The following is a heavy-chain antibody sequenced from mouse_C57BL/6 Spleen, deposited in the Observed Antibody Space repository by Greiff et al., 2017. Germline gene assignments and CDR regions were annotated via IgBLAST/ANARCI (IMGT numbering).Heavy chain of an antibody. V-gene: IGHV6-3*01. CDR1: GFTFSNYW. CDR3: TAGLRRGYAMDY. Sequence: EVKVVESGGGLVQPGGSMKLSCVASGFTFSNYWMNWVRQSPEKGLEWVAQIRLKSDNYATHYAESVKGRFTISRDDSKSSVYLQMNNLRAEDTGIYYCTAGLRRGYAMDYWGQGTSVTVSS. D-gene: IGHD2-4*01. J-gene: IGHJ4*01. CDR2: IRLKSDNYAT.